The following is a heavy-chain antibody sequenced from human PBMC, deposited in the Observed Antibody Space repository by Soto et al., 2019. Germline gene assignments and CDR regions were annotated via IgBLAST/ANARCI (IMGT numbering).Heavy chain of an antibody. J-gene: IGHJ3*02. V-gene: IGHV4-59*01. D-gene: IGHD6-6*01. CDR3: VRRGPDGIAARPSAFDI. CDR2: IYYSGSP. CDR1: GGSINSYY. Sequence: QVQLQESGPGLVKPSETLSLTCTVSGGSINSYYWNWSRQPPGNGLEWIGQIYYSGSPNYNPSLKSRVTISLDTSKNQFSLKLNSVTTADTAVYYCVRRGPDGIAARPSAFDIWGQGTIVTVSS.